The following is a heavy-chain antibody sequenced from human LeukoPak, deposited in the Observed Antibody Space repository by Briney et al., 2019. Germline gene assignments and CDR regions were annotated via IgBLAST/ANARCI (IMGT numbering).Heavy chain of an antibody. Sequence: SETLSLTCAVYGGSFSGYYWSWIRQPPGKGLEWIGEINHSGSTNYNPSLKSRVTISVDTSKNQFSLKLSSVTAADTAVYYCARNVRYWFDPWGQGTPVTVSS. CDR3: ARNVRYWFDP. D-gene: IGHD4-17*01. J-gene: IGHJ5*02. CDR2: INHSGST. V-gene: IGHV4-34*01. CDR1: GGSFSGYY.